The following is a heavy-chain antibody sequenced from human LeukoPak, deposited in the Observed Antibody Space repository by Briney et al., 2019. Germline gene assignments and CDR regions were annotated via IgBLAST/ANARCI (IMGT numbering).Heavy chain of an antibody. J-gene: IGHJ4*02. CDR3: ARLRGFGELLLFDY. D-gene: IGHD3-10*01. CDR1: GGSISSYY. V-gene: IGHV4-59*01. Sequence: PSETLSLTCTVSGGSISSYYWSWIRQPPGKGLEWIGYIYYSGSTNYNPSLKSRVTISVDTSKNQFSLKLSSVTAADTAVYYCARLRGFGELLLFDYWGQGTLVTVSS. CDR2: IYYSGST.